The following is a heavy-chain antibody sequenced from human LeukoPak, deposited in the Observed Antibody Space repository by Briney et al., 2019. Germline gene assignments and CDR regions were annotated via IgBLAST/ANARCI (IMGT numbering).Heavy chain of an antibody. CDR3: ARDMMVVVIATGDYYFDY. V-gene: IGHV1-18*04. Sequence: ASVKVSCKASGYTFTGYYIHWMRQAPGQGLEWVGSISAYSGNTNYAQKLQDRVTMTTDASTTTAFMELRSLRSDDTAVYYCARDMMVVVIATGDYYFDYWGQGTLVTVSS. D-gene: IGHD3-22*01. CDR1: GYTFTGYY. CDR2: ISAYSGNT. J-gene: IGHJ4*02.